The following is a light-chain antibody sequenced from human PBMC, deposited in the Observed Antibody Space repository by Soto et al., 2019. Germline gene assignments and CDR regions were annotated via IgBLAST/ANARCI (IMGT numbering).Light chain of an antibody. V-gene: IGKV1-33*01. Sequence: DVQVTKSQSSLSASVGDRVTITCQASQDVSNYLNWYQQKLGKAPKLLIYDASNLETGVPSRFCGSGSGTYFSFTISSLQPEDFATYYCQQYSNLITFGQGTRLAIK. CDR1: QDVSNY. CDR2: DAS. J-gene: IGKJ5*01. CDR3: QQYSNLIT.